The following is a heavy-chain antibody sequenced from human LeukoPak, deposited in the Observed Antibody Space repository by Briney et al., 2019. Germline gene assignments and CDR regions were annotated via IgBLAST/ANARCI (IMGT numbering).Heavy chain of an antibody. CDR1: GGSMSSYY. Sequence: SETLSLTCTVSGGSMSSYYWSWVRQPPGKGPERIGNIHHSGTTNYHSSLMSRVTMSIDTSKNLFSLNLNSVTAADTAVYYCAGWVWTVSRVEYFENWGQGTLVTVSS. D-gene: IGHD3/OR15-3a*01. V-gene: IGHV4-59*01. CDR2: IHHSGTT. CDR3: AGWVWTVSRVEYFEN. J-gene: IGHJ1*01.